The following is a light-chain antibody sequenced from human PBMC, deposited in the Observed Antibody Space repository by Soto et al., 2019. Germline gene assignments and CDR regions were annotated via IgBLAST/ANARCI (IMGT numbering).Light chain of an antibody. V-gene: IGKV1D-12*01. Sequence: DIQMTQSPSSVSASIGDTVTITCRASQDISTLLAWYQQKPGKAPKLLIYGASTLESGVPSRFSGRGSGTDFTLTISSLQPEDFATYFCQQADSFPLTLGGGTKVDIK. J-gene: IGKJ4*01. CDR3: QQADSFPLT. CDR1: QDISTL. CDR2: GAS.